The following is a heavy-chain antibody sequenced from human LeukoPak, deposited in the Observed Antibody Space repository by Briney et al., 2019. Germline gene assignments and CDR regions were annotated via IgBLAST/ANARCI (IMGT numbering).Heavy chain of an antibody. D-gene: IGHD5-24*01. CDR2: MNPNSGNT. Sequence: ASVKASCKASGYTFTSYDINWVRQATGQGLEWMGWMNPNSGNTDYAQKFQGRFTITINTSISTAYMELSSLRSEDTAVYYCARGRWLQPTSFDYWGQGTLVTVSS. CDR1: GYTFTSYD. V-gene: IGHV1-8*03. CDR3: ARGRWLQPTSFDY. J-gene: IGHJ4*02.